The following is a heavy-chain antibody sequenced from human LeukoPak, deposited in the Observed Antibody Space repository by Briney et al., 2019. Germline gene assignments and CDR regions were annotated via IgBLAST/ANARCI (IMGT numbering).Heavy chain of an antibody. CDR3: ASSNPSGSYSGFDY. Sequence: SETQSLTCAVYGGSFSGYYWSWIRQPPGKGLEWIGEINHSGSTNYNPSLKSRVTISVDTSKNQFSLKLSSVTAADTAVYYCASSNPSGSYSGFDYWGQGTLVTVSS. CDR1: GGSFSGYY. V-gene: IGHV4-34*01. D-gene: IGHD1-26*01. J-gene: IGHJ4*02. CDR2: INHSGST.